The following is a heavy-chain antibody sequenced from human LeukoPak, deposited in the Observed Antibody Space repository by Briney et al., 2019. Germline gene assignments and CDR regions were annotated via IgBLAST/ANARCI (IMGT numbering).Heavy chain of an antibody. D-gene: IGHD6-25*01. CDR3: GRQGYTAAYHFFDY. Sequence: PSETLSLTCTVSNASVNSYFWGWVRQPAGKGLEWLGRIYTTGTTYYNPSLKSRLTLSIEPSKSQFSLTLRSATAADTAVYFCGRQGYTAAYHFFDYWSQGTLVTVSS. J-gene: IGHJ4*02. V-gene: IGHV4-4*07. CDR2: IYTTGTT. CDR1: NASVNSYF.